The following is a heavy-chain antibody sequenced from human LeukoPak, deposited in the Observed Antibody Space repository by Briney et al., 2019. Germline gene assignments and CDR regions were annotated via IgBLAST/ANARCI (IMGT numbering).Heavy chain of an antibody. CDR1: GYTFTCYY. D-gene: IGHD2/OR15-2a*01. Sequence: ASVTVSCKASGYTFTCYYMHWVRQAPGQELEWMGGINPISGGTNYAQNFQGRVTMTRDTSNSTAYMDLSSLRSDYTAVYYCARLFPTEYYFDYWGQGTLVTVSS. J-gene: IGHJ4*02. CDR2: INPISGGT. V-gene: IGHV1-2*02. CDR3: ARLFPTEYYFDY.